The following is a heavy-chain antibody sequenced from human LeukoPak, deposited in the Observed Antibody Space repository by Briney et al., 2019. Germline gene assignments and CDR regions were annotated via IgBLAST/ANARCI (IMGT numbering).Heavy chain of an antibody. CDR1: GGSISSYY. CDR3: AAYYYDSSGYPRFDY. Sequence: SEPLSLTCTVSGGSISSYYWSWIRQPPGKGLEWIGYIYYSGSANYNPSLKSRLTISVDTSKKQFSLKLSSVTAADTAVYYCAAYYYDSSGYPRFDYWGQGTLVTVSS. J-gene: IGHJ4*02. D-gene: IGHD3-22*01. V-gene: IGHV4-59*01. CDR2: IYYSGSA.